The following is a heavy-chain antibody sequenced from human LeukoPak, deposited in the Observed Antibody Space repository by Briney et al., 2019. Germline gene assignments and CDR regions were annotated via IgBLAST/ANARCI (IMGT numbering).Heavy chain of an antibody. D-gene: IGHD3-10*01. V-gene: IGHV4-34*01. CDR2: INHSGST. Sequence: SETLSLTCAVYGGSFSGYYWSWIRQPPGKGLEWIGEINHSGSTNYNPSLKSRVTISVDTSKNQFSLKLSSVTAADTAVYYCARLFHRGSGSYYGSNWFDPWGQGTLVTVSS. CDR3: ARLFHRGSGSYYGSNWFDP. J-gene: IGHJ5*02. CDR1: GGSFSGYY.